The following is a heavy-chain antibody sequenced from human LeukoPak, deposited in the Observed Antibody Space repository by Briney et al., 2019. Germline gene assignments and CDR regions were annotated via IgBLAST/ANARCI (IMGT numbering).Heavy chain of an antibody. J-gene: IGHJ4*02. CDR2: IYPGDSDT. CDR1: GYSFTSYW. D-gene: IGHD4-11*01. Sequence: GESLKISRKGSGYSFTSYWIGWVRQMPGKGLEWMGIIYPGDSDTRYSPSFQGQVTISADKSISTAYLQWSSLKASDTAMYYCARRGGDYSNRYYFDYWGQGTLVTVSS. V-gene: IGHV5-51*01. CDR3: ARRGGDYSNRYYFDY.